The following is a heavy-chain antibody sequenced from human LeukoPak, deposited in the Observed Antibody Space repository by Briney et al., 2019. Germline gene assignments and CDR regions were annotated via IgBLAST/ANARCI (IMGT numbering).Heavy chain of an antibody. Sequence: RVASVKVSCKASGYTFTSYGISWVRQAPGQGLEWMGWISAYNGNTNYAQKLQGRVTMTTDTSTSTAYMELRSLRSDDTAVYYCARVQSLYRYSGSYLSKSPLDYWGQGTLVTVSS. D-gene: IGHD1-26*01. J-gene: IGHJ4*02. CDR1: GYTFTSYG. V-gene: IGHV1-18*01. CDR2: ISAYNGNT. CDR3: ARVQSLYRYSGSYLSKSPLDY.